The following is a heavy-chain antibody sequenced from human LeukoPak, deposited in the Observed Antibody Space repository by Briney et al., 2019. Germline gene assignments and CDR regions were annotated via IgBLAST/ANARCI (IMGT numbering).Heavy chain of an antibody. CDR2: ISSSGSTI. D-gene: IGHD1-26*01. CDR3: ARLYSGSYGGFDY. Sequence: GGSLRLSCAASGFTFSSYEMNWVRQAPGKGLERVSYISSSGSTIYYADSVKSRFIISRDDAKNSLYLQMNSLRAEDTAVYYCARLYSGSYGGFDYWGQGTLVTVSS. V-gene: IGHV3-48*03. J-gene: IGHJ4*02. CDR1: GFTFSSYE.